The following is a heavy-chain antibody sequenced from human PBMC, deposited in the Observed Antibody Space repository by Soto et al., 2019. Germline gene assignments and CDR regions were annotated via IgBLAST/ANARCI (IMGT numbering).Heavy chain of an antibody. CDR1: GFTFSSYA. J-gene: IGHJ5*02. CDR2: ISGSGGST. V-gene: IGHV3-23*01. D-gene: IGHD1-26*01. CDR3: AKDRAVGATFWYNWFDP. Sequence: GGSLRLSCAASGFTFSSYAMSWVRQAPGKGLEWVSAISGSGGSTYYADSVKGRFTISRDNSKNTLYLQMNSLRAEDTAVYYCAKDRAVGATFWYNWFDPWGQGTLVTVSS.